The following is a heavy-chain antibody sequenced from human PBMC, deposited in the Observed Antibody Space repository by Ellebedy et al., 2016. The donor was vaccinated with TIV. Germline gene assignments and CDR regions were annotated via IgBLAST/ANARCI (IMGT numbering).Heavy chain of an antibody. CDR3: ARDFDYYDSSGTLVHAFDI. J-gene: IGHJ3*02. CDR1: GGSISSGGYY. V-gene: IGHV4-31*03. CDR2: IYYSGST. Sequence: SETLSLTXTVSGGSISSGGYYWSWIRQHPGKGLEWIGYIYYSGSTYYNPSLKSRVTISVDTSKNQFSLKLSSVTAADTAVYYCARDFDYYDSSGTLVHAFDIWGQGTMVTVSS. D-gene: IGHD3-22*01.